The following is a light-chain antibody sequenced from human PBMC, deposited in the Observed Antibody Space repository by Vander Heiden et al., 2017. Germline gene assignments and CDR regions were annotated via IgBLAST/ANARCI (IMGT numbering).Light chain of an antibody. J-gene: IGLJ2*01. CDR2: RNN. CDR3: AAWDDSLSGVV. V-gene: IGLV1-47*01. CDR1: ISNIGSNY. Sequence: QSVLTQPPSASGTPGQRATISCSGSISNIGSNYVYWYQQLPGTAPKLLIYRNNQRPSGVPDRFSGSKSGTSASLAISGLRSEDEADYYCAAWDDSLSGVVFGGGTKLTVL.